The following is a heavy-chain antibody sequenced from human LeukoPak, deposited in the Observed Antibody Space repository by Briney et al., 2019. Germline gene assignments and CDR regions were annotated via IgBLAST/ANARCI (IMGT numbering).Heavy chain of an antibody. J-gene: IGHJ4*02. CDR3: AKDHYWSIDY. V-gene: IGHV3-74*01. Sequence: GGSLRLSCATSGFTFSSFGMHWVGKAPGQGLVWVSRIKGDGISTNYADSVKGRFTISRDIAKNTLYLQMNSLRAEDTGVYYCAKDHYWSIDYWGRGTLVTVSS. CDR1: GFTFSSFG. D-gene: IGHD3-3*01. CDR2: IKGDGIST.